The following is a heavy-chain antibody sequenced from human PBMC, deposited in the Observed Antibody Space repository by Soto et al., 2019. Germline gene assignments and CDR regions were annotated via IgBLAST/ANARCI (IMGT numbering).Heavy chain of an antibody. D-gene: IGHD2-2*01. CDR3: GRDLTSNANCIDP. V-gene: IGHV4-31*02. CDR1: GDYIHVGGYY. Sequence: TLSLTCSVSGDYIHVGGYYWTWIRQRPGKGLEWMGYIYYTGKTYYNPSLESRLTMSVDRSKNQFSLRLTSVTAADTAVYFCGRDLTSNANCIDPWGQGTLVTVSS. J-gene: IGHJ5*02. CDR2: IYYTGKT.